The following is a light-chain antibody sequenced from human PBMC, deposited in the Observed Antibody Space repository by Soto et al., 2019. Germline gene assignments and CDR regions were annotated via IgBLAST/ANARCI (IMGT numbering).Light chain of an antibody. CDR2: AAS. Sequence: IQLTQSPSSLSASVGDRVTINCRASQGISSYLAWYQQKPGKAPKFLIYAASTLQSGVPSRFTGSGSGTEFTLTISSLQPDDFATYYCQQYNSYSWTFGQGTKVDIK. V-gene: IGKV1-9*01. CDR1: QGISSY. CDR3: QQYNSYSWT. J-gene: IGKJ1*01.